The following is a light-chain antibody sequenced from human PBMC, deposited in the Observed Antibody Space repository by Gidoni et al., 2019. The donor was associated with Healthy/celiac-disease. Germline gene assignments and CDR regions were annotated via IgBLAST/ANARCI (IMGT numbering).Light chain of an antibody. V-gene: IGKV3-11*01. CDR2: DAS. Sequence: EIVLTQSPATLSLSPGERATLSCRASQSVSSYLAWYQQKPGQAPRLLIYDASNGATGIPARFSGSGSGTDFTLTISSLGPEDFAVYYCQQRSNWPPRITFGQGTRLEIK. CDR1: QSVSSY. CDR3: QQRSNWPPRIT. J-gene: IGKJ5*01.